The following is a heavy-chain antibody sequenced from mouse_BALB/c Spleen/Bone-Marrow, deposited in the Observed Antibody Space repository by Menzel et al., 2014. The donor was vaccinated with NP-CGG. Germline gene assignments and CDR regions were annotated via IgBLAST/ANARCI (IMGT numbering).Heavy chain of an antibody. V-gene: IGHV2-6-1*01. Sequence: QVQLQQSGPGLVAPSQSLSITCTISEFSLTSYGVHWVRQPPGKGLEWLTVIWNDGSTTYNSALKSRLTISKDNSKSQVFLKMNSLQTDDTGMYYCAKHGGGYFDYWGQGTSLIVSS. CDR1: EFSLTSYG. CDR2: IWNDGST. CDR3: AKHGGGYFDY. J-gene: IGHJ2*02.